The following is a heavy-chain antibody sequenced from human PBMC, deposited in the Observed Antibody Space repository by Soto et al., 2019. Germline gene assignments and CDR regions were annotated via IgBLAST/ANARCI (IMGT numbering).Heavy chain of an antibody. Sequence: EVQLVESGGGLVKPGGSLRLSCAASGFTFSSYSMNWVRQAPGKGLEWVSSISSSSSYIYYADSVKGRFTISRDNAKNSLYLQMNSLRAEEMAVYYCAGGAYCSSTSCPADYWGQGTLVTVSS. D-gene: IGHD2-2*01. J-gene: IGHJ4*02. CDR2: ISSSSSYI. CDR3: AGGAYCSSTSCPADY. V-gene: IGHV3-21*01. CDR1: GFTFSSYS.